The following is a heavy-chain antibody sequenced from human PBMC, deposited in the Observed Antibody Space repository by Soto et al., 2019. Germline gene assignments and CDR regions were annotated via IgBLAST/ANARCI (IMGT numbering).Heavy chain of an antibody. V-gene: IGHV3-7*01. D-gene: IGHD3-3*01. Sequence: EVQLVESGGGLGQPGGSLRLSCAASGFTFSSYWMSWVRQAPGKGLEWVANIKQDGSENYYVDSVKGRFTISRDNAKNSLYLQMNSLRAEDTAVYYCARDGGMDTSAYYDFWSGYYYYGMDVWGQGTTVTVSS. CDR1: GFTFSSYW. CDR2: IKQDGSEN. CDR3: ARDGGMDTSAYYDFWSGYYYYGMDV. J-gene: IGHJ6*02.